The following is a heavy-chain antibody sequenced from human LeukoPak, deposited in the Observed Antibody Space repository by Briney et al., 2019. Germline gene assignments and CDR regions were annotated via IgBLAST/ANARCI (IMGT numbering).Heavy chain of an antibody. D-gene: IGHD3-22*01. J-gene: IGHJ4*02. V-gene: IGHV4-39*01. CDR3: ARRIKDSSGYYYIDY. CDR1: GGSISTSSYY. Sequence: SETLSLTCSVSGGSISTSSYYWRWIPQPPGQGLEGLGSISYSGSTYYTPSLKSRVTISVDTSKNQFSLKLSSVTAADTAVYYCARRIKDSSGYYYIDYWGQGTLVTVSS. CDR2: ISYSGST.